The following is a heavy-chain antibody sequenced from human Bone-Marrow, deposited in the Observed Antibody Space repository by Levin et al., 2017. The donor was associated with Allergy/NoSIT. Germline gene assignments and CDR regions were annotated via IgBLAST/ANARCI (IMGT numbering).Heavy chain of an antibody. J-gene: IGHJ4*02. Sequence: ESLKISCEASGFTFKDFTMHWVRQAPGKGLEWVSLINWNGGITHYADSLKGRFTISRDNSKNSLYLQMNSLRTEDTALYYCVKDSSSSAYFDYWGQGTLVTVSS. D-gene: IGHD6-6*01. CDR1: GFTFKDFT. CDR2: INWNGGIT. CDR3: VKDSSSSAYFDY. V-gene: IGHV3-43*01.